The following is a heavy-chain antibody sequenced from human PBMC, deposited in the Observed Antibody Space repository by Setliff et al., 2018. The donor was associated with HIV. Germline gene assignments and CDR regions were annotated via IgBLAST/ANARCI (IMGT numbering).Heavy chain of an antibody. CDR3: ASQRACAY. Sequence: ASVKVSCKASGYTFTDYYVHWLRQAPGQGLEWMGWINPNSGGTNCPQKFQGRVTMTRDTSISTAYMELSGLTSDDTAMYYCASQRACAYWGQGTLVTVSS. J-gene: IGHJ4*02. CDR2: INPNSGGT. CDR1: GYTFTDYY. V-gene: IGHV1-2*02.